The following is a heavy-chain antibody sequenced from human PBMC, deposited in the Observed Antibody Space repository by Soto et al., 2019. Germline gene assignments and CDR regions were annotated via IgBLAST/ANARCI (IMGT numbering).Heavy chain of an antibody. CDR3: TKYRRTDAEGYSFDY. CDR1: GGSISGSY. D-gene: IGHD2-15*01. J-gene: IGHJ4*02. CDR2: IHYSGST. V-gene: IGHV4-59*01. Sequence: PSETLSLTCTVSGGSISGSYWSWIRQTPGKVLEWVGYIHYSGSTNYIPSLKSRVTMSVDSAKNQFSLQLSSVTAADTAVYFCTKYRRTDAEGYSFDYWGQGALVTVPQ.